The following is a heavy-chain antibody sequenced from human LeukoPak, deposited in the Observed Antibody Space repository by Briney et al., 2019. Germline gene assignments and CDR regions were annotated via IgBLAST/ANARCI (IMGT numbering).Heavy chain of an antibody. CDR3: ARDNRRSGMNV. Sequence: SETLSLTCTVSGGSISSGGYSWSWIRQHPGKGLEWIGYVYYSGSTYYNPSLKSRVTISVDTSKNQFSLKLSSVTAADTAVYYCARDNRRSGMNVWGKGTTITVSS. CDR2: VYYSGST. CDR1: GGSISSGGYS. V-gene: IGHV4-31*03. J-gene: IGHJ6*04.